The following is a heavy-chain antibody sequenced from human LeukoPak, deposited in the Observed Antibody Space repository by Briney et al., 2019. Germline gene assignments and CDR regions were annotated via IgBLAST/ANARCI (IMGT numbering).Heavy chain of an antibody. Sequence: GGSLRLPCAASGFSFSNAWMSWVRQAPGKGLEWVGRIRSKTDGGTSDYAAPVKGRFTISRDDSKNTLYLQINSLKIEDTAVYYCTTGRGSRWTFIDHWGQGTLVTVSS. D-gene: IGHD6-13*01. CDR2: IRSKTDGGTS. CDR3: TTGRGSRWTFIDH. CDR1: GFSFSNAW. V-gene: IGHV3-15*01. J-gene: IGHJ4*02.